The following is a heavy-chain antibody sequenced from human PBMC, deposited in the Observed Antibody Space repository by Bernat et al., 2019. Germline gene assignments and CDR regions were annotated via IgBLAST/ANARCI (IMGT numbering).Heavy chain of an antibody. D-gene: IGHD6-6*01. CDR3: ARDLLRTARENGDY. CDR2: IIPIFGTA. J-gene: IGHJ4*02. V-gene: IGHV1-69*06. CDR1: GYTFTSYG. Sequence: QVQLVQSGAEVKKPGASVKVSCKASGYTFTSYGISWVRQAPGQGLEWMGGIIPIFGTANYAQKFQGRVTITADKSTSTAYMELSSLRSEDTAVYYCARDLLRTARENGDYWGQGTLVTVSS.